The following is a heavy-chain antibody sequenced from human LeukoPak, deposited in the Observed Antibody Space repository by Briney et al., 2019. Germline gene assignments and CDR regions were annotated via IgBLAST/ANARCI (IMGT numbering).Heavy chain of an antibody. Sequence: GASVKVSCKASGYTFTGYYMHWVRQAPGQGLEWMGWINPNSGGTNYAQKFQGRVTMTRDTSISTAYMELSRLRSDDTAVYYCARDPGSGWSYLVNWFDLWGQGTLVTVSS. D-gene: IGHD6-19*01. CDR1: GYTFTGYY. V-gene: IGHV1-2*02. CDR3: ARDPGSGWSYLVNWFDL. CDR2: INPNSGGT. J-gene: IGHJ5*02.